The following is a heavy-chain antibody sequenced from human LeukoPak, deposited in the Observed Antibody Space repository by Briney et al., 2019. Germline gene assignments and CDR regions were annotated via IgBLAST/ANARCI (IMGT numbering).Heavy chain of an antibody. Sequence: SVKVSCRASGGTFSSYAISWVRQAPGQGLEWMGGIIPIFGTANYAQKFQGRVTITADESTSTAYMELSSLRSEDTAVYYCARGGEYCTNGVCQSDDYWGQGTLVTVSS. D-gene: IGHD2-8*01. CDR3: ARGGEYCTNGVCQSDDY. CDR2: IIPIFGTA. J-gene: IGHJ4*02. V-gene: IGHV1-69*13. CDR1: GGTFSSYA.